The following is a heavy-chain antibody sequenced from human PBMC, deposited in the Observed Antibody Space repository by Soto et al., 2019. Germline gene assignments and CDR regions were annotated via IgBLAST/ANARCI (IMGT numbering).Heavy chain of an antibody. Sequence: GASVKVSCAASGFTFSSYSMNWVRQAPGKGLEWVSYISSSSSTIYYADSVKGRFTISRDNAKNSLYLQTNSLRDEDTAVYYCARDPRSLYGVWGQGTTVTVSS. V-gene: IGHV3-48*02. D-gene: IGHD2-8*01. J-gene: IGHJ6*02. CDR2: ISSSSSTI. CDR3: ARDPRSLYGV. CDR1: GFTFSSYS.